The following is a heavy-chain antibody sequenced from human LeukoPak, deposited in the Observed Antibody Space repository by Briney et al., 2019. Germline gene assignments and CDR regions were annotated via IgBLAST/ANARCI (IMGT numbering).Heavy chain of an antibody. CDR1: GYTFTSYC. CDR3: ARSDYGDYKFDY. D-gene: IGHD4-17*01. Sequence: ASVKVSCKASGYTFTSYCMHWVRQAPGQGLEWMGIINPSGGSTSYAQKFQGRVTMTRDMSTSTVYMELSSLRSEDTAVYYCARSDYGDYKFDYWGQGTLVTVSS. J-gene: IGHJ4*02. V-gene: IGHV1-46*01. CDR2: INPSGGST.